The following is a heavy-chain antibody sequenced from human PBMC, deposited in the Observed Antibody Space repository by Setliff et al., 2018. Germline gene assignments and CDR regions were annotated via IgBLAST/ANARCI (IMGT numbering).Heavy chain of an antibody. V-gene: IGHV1-18*01. J-gene: IGHJ3*02. Sequence: ASVKVSCKASGYSFSSYGISWVRQATGQGLEWMGWISVYNGNTNYVQKLQGRVTMTTDTSTSTAYMELRSLRSDDTAVYYCARDYGASDGFDIWGQGTMVTVSS. CDR2: ISVYNGNT. CDR1: GYSFSSYG. D-gene: IGHD4-17*01. CDR3: ARDYGASDGFDI.